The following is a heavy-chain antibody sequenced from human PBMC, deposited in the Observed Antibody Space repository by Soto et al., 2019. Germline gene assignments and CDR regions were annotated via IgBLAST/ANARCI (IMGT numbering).Heavy chain of an antibody. CDR2: ISAIYGNT. J-gene: IGHJ5*02. CDR1: GYTFSSYA. D-gene: IGHD3-10*01. CDR3: ARERSGVSVAETNWFDP. V-gene: IGHV1-69*13. Sequence: SVKVSCKASGYTFSSYAISWVRQAPGQGLEWMGGISAIYGNTNYAQKFQGRVTITADESTSTAYMELRSLRSDDTAVYYCARERSGVSVAETNWFDPWGQGTLVTVSS.